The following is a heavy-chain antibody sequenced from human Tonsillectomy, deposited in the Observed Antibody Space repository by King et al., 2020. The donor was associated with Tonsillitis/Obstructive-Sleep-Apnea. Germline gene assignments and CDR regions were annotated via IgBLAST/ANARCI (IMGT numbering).Heavy chain of an antibody. CDR3: ARDSDILYTGTSSVDY. CDR1: VFTFSSHN. V-gene: IGHV3-48*02. CDR2: IISSSSST. J-gene: IGHJ4*02. D-gene: IGHD1-7*01. Sequence: VQLVESGGGLVQPGGSLRLSCAASVFTFSSHNMHWGRQAPGKGLEWVSYIISSSSSTYYADSVKGRFTIFRDNAKNSLYLQMNSLRDEDTALYYCARDSDILYTGTSSVDYWGQGTLVTVSS.